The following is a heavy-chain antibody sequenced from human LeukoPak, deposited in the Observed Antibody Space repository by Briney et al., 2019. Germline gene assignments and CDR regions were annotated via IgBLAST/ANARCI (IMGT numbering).Heavy chain of an antibody. D-gene: IGHD6-19*01. CDR1: GYTFTGYY. V-gene: IGHV1-2*02. J-gene: IGHJ4*02. CDR2: INPNSGGT. Sequence: ASVKVSCKASGYTFTGYYMHWVRQAPGQGLEWMGWINPNSGGTNYAQKLQGRVTMTTDTSTSTAYMELRSLRSDDTAVYYCAREKPDSGWPFDYWGQGTLVTVSS. CDR3: AREKPDSGWPFDY.